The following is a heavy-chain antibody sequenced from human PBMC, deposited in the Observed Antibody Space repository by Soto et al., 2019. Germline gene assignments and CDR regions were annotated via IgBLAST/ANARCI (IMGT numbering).Heavy chain of an antibody. V-gene: IGHV3-66*01. J-gene: IGHJ5*02. CDR1: VFTVSSHY. D-gene: IGHD3-3*01. Sequence: PGLSLRRSCAGSVFTVSSHYMIWVLPSPVKGLEWVSVIYSGGSTYYADSVKGRFTISRDNSKNTLYLQMNSLRAEDSAVYYCARESRFLERLSLNWFEPWGQGTLVTVSS. CDR3: ARESRFLERLSLNWFEP. CDR2: IYSGGST.